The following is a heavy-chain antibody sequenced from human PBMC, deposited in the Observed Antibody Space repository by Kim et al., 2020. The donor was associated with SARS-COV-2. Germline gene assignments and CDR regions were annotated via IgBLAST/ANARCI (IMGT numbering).Heavy chain of an antibody. D-gene: IGHD1-26*01. CDR3: ARGGGGSGSYRARFDY. J-gene: IGHJ4*02. V-gene: IGHV4-4*02. Sequence: SETLSLTCAVSGGSISSSNWWSWVRQPPGKGLEWIGEIYHSGSTNYNPSLKSRVTISVDKSKNQFSLKLSSVTAADTAVYYCARGGGGSGSYRARFDYWGQGTLVTVSS. CDR2: IYHSGST. CDR1: GGSISSSNW.